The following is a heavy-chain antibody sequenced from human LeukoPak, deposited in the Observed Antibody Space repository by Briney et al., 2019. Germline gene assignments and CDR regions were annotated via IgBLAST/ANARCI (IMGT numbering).Heavy chain of an antibody. CDR3: ARDNWNDNGMDV. V-gene: IGHV1-46*01. D-gene: IGHD1-1*01. CDR2: INPSGGST. Sequence: GASVKVFCKASGYTFTSYYMHWVRQAPGQGLEWMGIINPSGGSTSYAQKFQGRVTMTRDTSTSTVYMELSSLRSEDTAVYYCARDNWNDNGMDVWGQGTTVTVSS. CDR1: GYTFTSYY. J-gene: IGHJ6*02.